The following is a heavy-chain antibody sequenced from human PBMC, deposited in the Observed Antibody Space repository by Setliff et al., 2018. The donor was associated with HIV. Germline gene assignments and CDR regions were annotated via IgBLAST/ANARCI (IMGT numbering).Heavy chain of an antibody. Sequence: ASVKVSCKASGDTLTGYYIHWVRLAPGQGLEWMGWINPKSGGTKYAQKFQGRVTVTRDTPIRTAYMELKSLRSDDTAVYFCARDNRTGYSGGWPLDYWGQGTLVTVSS. CDR1: GDTLTGYY. CDR2: INPKSGGT. D-gene: IGHD6-19*01. CDR3: ARDNRTGYSGGWPLDY. J-gene: IGHJ4*02. V-gene: IGHV1-2*02.